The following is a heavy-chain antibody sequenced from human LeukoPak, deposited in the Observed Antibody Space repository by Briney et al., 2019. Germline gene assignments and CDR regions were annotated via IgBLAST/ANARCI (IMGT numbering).Heavy chain of an antibody. CDR1: GSTFSDYY. CDR2: ISSSGSTI. D-gene: IGHD6-19*01. J-gene: IGHJ4*02. Sequence: GGSLRLSCAASGSTFSDYYMSWIRQAPGKGLEWVSYISSSGSTIYYADSVKGRFTISRDDAKNSLYLQMNSLRAEDTAVYYCARDSSSGWSGTYYFDYWGQGTLVTVSS. CDR3: ARDSSSGWSGTYYFDY. V-gene: IGHV3-11*01.